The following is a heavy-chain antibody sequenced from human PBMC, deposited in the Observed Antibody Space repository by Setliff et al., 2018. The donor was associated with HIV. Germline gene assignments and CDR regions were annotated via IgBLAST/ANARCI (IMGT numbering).Heavy chain of an antibody. CDR3: ARKYYDILTGYYAADY. V-gene: IGHV1-18*01. CDR1: GGTFSSFA. D-gene: IGHD3-9*01. CDR2: ISAYNGNT. J-gene: IGHJ4*02. Sequence: ASVKVSCKTSGGTFSSFALSWVRQAPGQGLEWMGWISAYNGNTDYAQKLQGRVTMTTDTSTSTAYMELRSLRSDDTAEYYCARKYYDILTGYYAADYWGQGTLVTVSS.